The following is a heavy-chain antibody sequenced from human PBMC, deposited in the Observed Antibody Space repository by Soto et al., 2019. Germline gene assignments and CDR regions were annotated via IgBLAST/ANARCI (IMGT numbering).Heavy chain of an antibody. CDR2: ISSSSSYI. CDR1: GFTFSTYN. D-gene: IGHD3-22*01. CDR3: ARVPEGSSGLEGDY. Sequence: VQLVESGGGLVKPGGSLRLSCAASGFTFSTYNMNWVRQAPGKGLEWVSYISSSSSYIYYADSVKGRFTISRDNAKNSLYLQMNSLRAEDTAVYYCARVPEGSSGLEGDYWGQGTLVTVSS. J-gene: IGHJ4*02. V-gene: IGHV3-21*01.